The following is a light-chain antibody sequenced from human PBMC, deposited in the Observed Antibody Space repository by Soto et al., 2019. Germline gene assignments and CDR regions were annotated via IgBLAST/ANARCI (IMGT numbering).Light chain of an antibody. CDR1: QSVSTN. CDR2: AAS. CDR3: QQYNSWPPIFT. Sequence: ERVMTQSPATLSVSPGERATLSCRASQSVSTNLAWYQQKPGQAPRLLIYAASTRATGVPARFSGSGSGTEFTLTISSLQSEDFAVYYCQQYNSWPPIFTFGPGTKWISN. V-gene: IGKV3-15*01. J-gene: IGKJ3*01.